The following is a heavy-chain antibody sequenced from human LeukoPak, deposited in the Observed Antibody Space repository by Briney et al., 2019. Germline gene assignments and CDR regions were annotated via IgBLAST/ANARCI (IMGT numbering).Heavy chain of an antibody. CDR2: TRKKVNSYAT. J-gene: IGHJ4*02. Sequence: GGSLRLSCVASGLTFRRYWMTGVGQAPGKGLHWVGRTRKKVNSYATEYAASVKGRFTISRDDSKNSLYLQMNSLKTEDTAVYYCARSYGSGTYPFDYWGQGTLVTVSS. V-gene: IGHV3-72*01. CDR3: ARSYGSGTYPFDY. CDR1: GLTFRRYW. D-gene: IGHD3-10*01.